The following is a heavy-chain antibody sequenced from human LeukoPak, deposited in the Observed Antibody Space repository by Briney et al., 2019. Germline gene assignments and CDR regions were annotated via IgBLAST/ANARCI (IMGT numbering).Heavy chain of an antibody. CDR2: IDGNSGGT. CDR1: GYTITNYY. J-gene: IGHJ3*02. Sequence: ASVKVSCKAFGYTITNYYIHWVRQAPGQGLEWMGWIDGNSGGTNYQQKFQGRFTMTRDTSISTAYMELSSLRSDDTAVYYCARDARFSGYDSAFDIWGQGTLVTVSS. CDR3: ARDARFSGYDSAFDI. D-gene: IGHD5-12*01. V-gene: IGHV1-2*02.